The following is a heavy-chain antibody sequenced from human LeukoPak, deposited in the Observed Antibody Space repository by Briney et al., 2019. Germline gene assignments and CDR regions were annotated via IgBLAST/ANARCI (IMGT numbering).Heavy chain of an antibody. CDR2: IYYSGST. J-gene: IGHJ4*02. CDR3: ARCITMIRGVIGGPAFDY. V-gene: IGHV4-61*08. CDR1: GGSISSSAYH. Sequence: SETLSLTCTVSGGSISSSAYHWSWIRQPPGKGLEWIGYIYYSGSTNYNPSLKSRFTISVDTSKNQFSLKLSSVTAADTAVYYCARCITMIRGVIGGPAFDYWGQGTLVTVSS. D-gene: IGHD3-10*01.